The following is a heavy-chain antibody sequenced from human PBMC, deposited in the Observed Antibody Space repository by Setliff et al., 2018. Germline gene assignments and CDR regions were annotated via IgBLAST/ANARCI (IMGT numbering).Heavy chain of an antibody. CDR3: ARGLHDTSEDYYVGAFDM. CDR1: GGSISPYY. J-gene: IGHJ3*02. D-gene: IGHD3-22*01. Sequence: SETLSLTCTVSGGSISPYYWSWIRQPPGKGLEWIGYIYHSGYTSYNPSLKSRVTLSVDTSKNKLSLRLTSVTAADTALYYCARGLHDTSEDYYVGAFDMWGLGTKVTVSS. CDR2: IYHSGYT. V-gene: IGHV4-59*01.